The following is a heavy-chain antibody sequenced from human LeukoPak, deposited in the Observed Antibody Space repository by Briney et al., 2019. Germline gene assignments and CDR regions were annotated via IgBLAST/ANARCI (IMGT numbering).Heavy chain of an antibody. D-gene: IGHD3-22*01. CDR3: AMPTGDYDSSGYYYYNYYYGMDV. CDR2: ISGSGGST. V-gene: IGHV3-23*01. CDR1: GFTFSSYA. Sequence: GGSLRLSCAASGFTFSSYAMSWVRQAPGKGLEWVSAISGSGGSTYYADSVKGRFTIYRDNSKNTLYLQMNSLRAEDTAVYYRAMPTGDYDSSGYYYYNYYYGMDVWGQGTTVTVSS. J-gene: IGHJ6*02.